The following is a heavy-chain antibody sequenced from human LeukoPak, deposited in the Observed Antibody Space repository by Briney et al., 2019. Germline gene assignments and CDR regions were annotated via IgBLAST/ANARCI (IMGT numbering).Heavy chain of an antibody. Sequence: PGGSLRLSCAGAGFTFRNPWMSWVRQAPGKVLEWVGRIKSKTDGETTDYAAPVKGRFTISRDDSKSTLYLQMNSLKTEDTAVYYCKQETAYDILTGDNYGMDVWGQGTTVTVSS. J-gene: IGHJ6*02. V-gene: IGHV3-15*01. CDR3: KQETAYDILTGDNYGMDV. CDR1: GFTFRNPW. D-gene: IGHD3-9*01. CDR2: IKSKTDGETT.